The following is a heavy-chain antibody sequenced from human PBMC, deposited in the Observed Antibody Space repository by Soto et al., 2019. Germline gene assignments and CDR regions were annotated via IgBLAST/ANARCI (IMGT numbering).Heavy chain of an antibody. D-gene: IGHD6-19*01. V-gene: IGHV1-8*02. CDR1: GYTFTSYA. CDR3: ARRPGQAGWYYYYGMDV. CDR2: MNPDSGNT. J-gene: IGHJ6*02. Sequence: ASVKVSCKASGYTFTSYAMHWVRQAPGQRLEWMGWMNPDSGNTGYAQKFQGRVTMTRNTSISTAYMELSSLRSEDTAVYYCARRPGQAGWYYYYGMDVWGQGTTVTVSS.